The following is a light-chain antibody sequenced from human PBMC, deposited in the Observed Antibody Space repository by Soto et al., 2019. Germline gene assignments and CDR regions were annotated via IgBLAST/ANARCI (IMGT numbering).Light chain of an antibody. V-gene: IGLV2-14*01. Sequence: QSALTQPASVSGSPGQSITISCTGSNSDVGAYNYVSWYQQHPGKAPKLIIYEVNNRPSGVSYRFSGSKSGNTASLTISGLQAEDEDYYYCASYTVSHTRVFGGGTKLTVL. CDR3: ASYTVSHTRV. J-gene: IGLJ3*02. CDR2: EVN. CDR1: NSDVGAYNY.